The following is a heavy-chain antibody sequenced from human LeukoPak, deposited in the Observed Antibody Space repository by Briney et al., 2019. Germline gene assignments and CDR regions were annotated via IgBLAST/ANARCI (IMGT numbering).Heavy chain of an antibody. D-gene: IGHD4-17*01. CDR2: ISYDGSNK. CDR1: GFTFSSYA. Sequence: GGSLRPSCAASGFTFSSYAMHWVRQAPGKGLEWVAVISYDGSNKYYEDSVRGRFTISRDNFKNTLYLQMDSLKIEDTGVYYCARVGALDFGDAHFDYWGQGTLVTVSS. V-gene: IGHV3-30*04. CDR3: ARVGALDFGDAHFDY. J-gene: IGHJ4*02.